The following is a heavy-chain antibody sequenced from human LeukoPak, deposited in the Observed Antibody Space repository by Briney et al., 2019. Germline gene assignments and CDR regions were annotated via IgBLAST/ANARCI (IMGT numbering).Heavy chain of an antibody. Sequence: PSETLSLTCAVYGGSFSGYYWSWIRQPPGKGLEWIGEINHSGSTNYNPSLKSRVTISVDTSKNQFSLKLSSVTAADTAVYYCARGSVVVVAAIYNYYYYMDVWGKGTTATVSS. D-gene: IGHD2-15*01. CDR1: GGSFSGYY. J-gene: IGHJ6*03. CDR3: ARGSVVVVAAIYNYYYYMDV. V-gene: IGHV4-34*01. CDR2: INHSGST.